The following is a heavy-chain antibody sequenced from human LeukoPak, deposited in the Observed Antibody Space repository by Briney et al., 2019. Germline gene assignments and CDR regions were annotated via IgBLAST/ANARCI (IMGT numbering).Heavy chain of an antibody. Sequence: GGSLRLSCAASGFTLSSNYMSWVRQAPGKGLEWVSNIYAGGDTQYTDSVRGRFTISRENSNNRLYLQMNSLRAEYSAVYYCARYTFRAVDIWGQGTMVTVSS. CDR3: ARYTFRAVDI. CDR2: IYAGGDT. V-gene: IGHV3-53*01. CDR1: GFTLSSNY. J-gene: IGHJ3*02. D-gene: IGHD3-16*01.